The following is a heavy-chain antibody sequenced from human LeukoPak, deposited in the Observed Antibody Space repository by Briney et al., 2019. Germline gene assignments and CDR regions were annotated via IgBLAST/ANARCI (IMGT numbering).Heavy chain of an antibody. D-gene: IGHD6-19*01. J-gene: IGHJ4*02. CDR3: AGGERYSSGWYGEYYFDY. V-gene: IGHV4-34*01. Sequence: SETLSLTCAVYGGSFSGYYWSWIRQPPGKGLEGIGEINHSGSTNYNPSLTSRVTISVDTCKNQFSLRLRSVTAAGTGVYYCAGGERYSSGWYGEYYFDYWGQGTLVTVSS. CDR1: GGSFSGYY. CDR2: INHSGST.